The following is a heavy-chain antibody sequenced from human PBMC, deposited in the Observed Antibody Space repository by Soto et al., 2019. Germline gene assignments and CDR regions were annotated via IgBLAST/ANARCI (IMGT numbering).Heavy chain of an antibody. CDR1: GGSFSGYY. D-gene: IGHD2-8*02. CDR3: ARDKITGLFDY. CDR2: INHSGST. J-gene: IGHJ4*02. V-gene: IGHV4-34*01. Sequence: PSETLSLTCAVYGGSFSGYYWTWIRQPPGTGLEWIGEINHSGSTNYNPSLKSQITITVDKSKNQFSLKLTSVTAADTAVYYCARDKITGLFDYGGQGTLVTVS.